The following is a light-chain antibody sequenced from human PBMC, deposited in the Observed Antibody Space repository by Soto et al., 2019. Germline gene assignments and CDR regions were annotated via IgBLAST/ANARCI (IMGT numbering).Light chain of an antibody. V-gene: IGKV1-39*01. CDR1: QSISIY. CDR2: AAS. J-gene: IGKJ4*01. CDR3: QQSYGSPLT. Sequence: DIQMTQSPSSLSASVGDRVTITCRASQSISIYLNWYQQRPGKAPNNLIYAASTLQSGVPSRFSGSGSGTDFTLTISNLQPEDVATYYCQQSYGSPLTFGGGTKVEIK.